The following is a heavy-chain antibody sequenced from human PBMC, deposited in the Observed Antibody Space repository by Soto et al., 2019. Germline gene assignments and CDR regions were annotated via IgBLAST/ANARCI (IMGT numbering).Heavy chain of an antibody. D-gene: IGHD6-6*01. V-gene: IGHV4-39*01. J-gene: IGHJ3*02. CDR1: GGSISSGGYY. CDR3: ARLEAARHAFDI. CDR2: IYYSGST. Sequence: SETLSLTCTVSGGSISSGGYYWSWIRQHPGKGLEWIGSIYYSGSTYYNPSLKSRVTISVDTSKNQFSLKLSSVTAADTAVYYCARLEAARHAFDIWGQGTMVTVSS.